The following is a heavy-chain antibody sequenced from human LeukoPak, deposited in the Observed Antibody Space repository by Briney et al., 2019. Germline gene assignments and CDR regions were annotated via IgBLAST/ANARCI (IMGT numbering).Heavy chain of an antibody. CDR3: ARDLTPGYSSGWYPLEFDY. V-gene: IGHV4-59*01. D-gene: IGHD6-19*01. CDR1: GGSISSYY. CDR2: IYYSGST. Sequence: PSETLSLTCTVSGGSISSYYWSWIRQPPGKGLEWIGYIYYSGSTNYNPSLKSRVTISVDTSKNQFSLKLSSVTAADTAVYYCARDLTPGYSSGWYPLEFDYWGQGTLVTVSS. J-gene: IGHJ4*02.